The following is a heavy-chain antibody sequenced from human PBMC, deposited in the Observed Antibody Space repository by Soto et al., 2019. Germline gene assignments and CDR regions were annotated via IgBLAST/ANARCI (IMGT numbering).Heavy chain of an antibody. CDR1: VGSFSGYY. V-gene: IGHV4-34*01. Sequence: SETLSLTCAVYVGSFSGYYWSWIRQPPGKGLEWIGEINHSGSTNYNPSLKSRVTISVDTSKNQFSLKLSSVTAADTAVYYCARGRGSGSYYHGPFDYWGQGTLVTVSS. D-gene: IGHD3-10*01. CDR2: INHSGST. CDR3: ARGRGSGSYYHGPFDY. J-gene: IGHJ4*02.